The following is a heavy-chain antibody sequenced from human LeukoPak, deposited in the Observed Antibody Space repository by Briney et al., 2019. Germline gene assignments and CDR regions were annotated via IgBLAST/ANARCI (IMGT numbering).Heavy chain of an antibody. CDR3: ATAPIYGSGSYGFDP. J-gene: IGHJ5*02. V-gene: IGHV1-69*13. CDR2: IIPIFGTA. D-gene: IGHD3-10*01. Sequence: SVNVSCKASGGTFSSYAISWVRQAPGQGLEWMGGIIPIFGTANYAQKFQGRVTITADESPSTVYIDVSNLRDEGRAVCFCATAPIYGSGSYGFDPWGQGTLVTVSS. CDR1: GGTFSSYA.